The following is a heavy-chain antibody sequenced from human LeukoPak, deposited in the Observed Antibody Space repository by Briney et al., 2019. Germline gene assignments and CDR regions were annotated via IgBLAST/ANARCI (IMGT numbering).Heavy chain of an antibody. CDR2: IYSGGST. Sequence: GGSLRLSCGASGFXVSSNYMSWVRQAPGKGLEWISLIYSGGSTYYADSVKGRFTISRHNSKNTLYLHMNSLRAEDTAVYYCAREANYYDSSGYYPDAFDIWGQGTMVTVSS. CDR3: AREANYYDSSGYYPDAFDI. V-gene: IGHV3-53*04. D-gene: IGHD3-22*01. CDR1: GFXVSSNY. J-gene: IGHJ3*02.